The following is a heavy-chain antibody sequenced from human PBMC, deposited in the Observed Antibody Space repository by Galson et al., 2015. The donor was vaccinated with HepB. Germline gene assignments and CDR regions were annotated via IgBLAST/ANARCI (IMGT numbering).Heavy chain of an antibody. D-gene: IGHD1-26*01. CDR3: AKDSRGGSYYDLDY. V-gene: IGHV3-74*01. CDR2: LNNDGSST. J-gene: IGHJ4*02. Sequence: SLRLSCAASGFAFSNYWMHWVRQVPGRGLAWVSRLNNDGSSTTYADSVKGRFTISRDNAKNTLYLEMNSLRAEDTAVYYCAKDSRGGSYYDLDYWGQGTLVTVSS. CDR1: GFAFSNYW.